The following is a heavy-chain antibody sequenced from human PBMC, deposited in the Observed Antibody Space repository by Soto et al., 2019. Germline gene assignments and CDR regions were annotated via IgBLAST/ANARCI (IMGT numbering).Heavy chain of an antibody. CDR1: GFSFTTDGMG. J-gene: IGHJ4*02. CDR2: IYWDDDK. V-gene: IGHV2-5*02. Sequence: QITLKESGPTLVKPTQTLTLTCTFSGFSFTTDGMGVGWIRQPPGKALEWLALIYWDDDKRFSPSLKSRLTITKDASRNLVVLTLTNMDPADTATYYCAHVYWAASGTRYYFDYWGQGTLVTVSS. D-gene: IGHD1-7*01. CDR3: AHVYWAASGTRYYFDY.